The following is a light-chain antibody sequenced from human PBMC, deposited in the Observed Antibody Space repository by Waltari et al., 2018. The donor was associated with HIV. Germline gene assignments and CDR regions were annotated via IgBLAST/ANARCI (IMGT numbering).Light chain of an antibody. J-gene: IGKJ4*01. CDR3: QQYFRIPPT. V-gene: IGKV4-1*01. CDR2: WAS. CDR1: RSILHSSDNRNY. Sequence: DIVMTQSPDSLPVSLGERATINCTSSRSILHSSDNRNYLAWYQQNPRQPPKLLISWASTRESGVPDRFSGSGSGTAFTLTITRLQAEDVAVYHCQQYFRIPPTFGGGTKVEIK.